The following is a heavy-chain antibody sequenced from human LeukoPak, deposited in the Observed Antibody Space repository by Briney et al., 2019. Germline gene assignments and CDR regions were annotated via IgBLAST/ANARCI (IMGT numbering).Heavy chain of an antibody. CDR2: IKADGSEK. V-gene: IGHV3-7*01. CDR3: PRGAIATGGHMASDY. J-gene: IGHJ4*02. D-gene: IGHD6-25*01. CDR1: GFTFSDYL. Sequence: GGSLRLSCATSGFTFSDYLMTWVRQAPGKGLEWVADIKADGSEKYYVDSVKGRFSILRDDAKHSLYLQMNSLRVEDTAVYYGPRGAIATGGHMASDYWGQGTLVTVSS.